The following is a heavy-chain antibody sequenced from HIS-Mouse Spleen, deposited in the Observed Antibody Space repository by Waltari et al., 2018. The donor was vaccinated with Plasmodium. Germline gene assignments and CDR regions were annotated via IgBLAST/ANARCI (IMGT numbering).Heavy chain of an antibody. CDR3: ARVLGYKAAAGTFVEYFQH. CDR1: GYTFTGYY. V-gene: IGHV1-2*02. CDR2: INPNRGGT. D-gene: IGHD6-13*01. J-gene: IGHJ1*01. Sequence: QVQLVQSGAEVKKPGASVKVSCKASGYTFTGYYMHWVRQAPGPGLERMGGINPNRGGTNYAQKFQGRVTMTRDTSISTAYMELSRLRSDDTAVYYCARVLGYKAAAGTFVEYFQHWGQGTLVTVSS.